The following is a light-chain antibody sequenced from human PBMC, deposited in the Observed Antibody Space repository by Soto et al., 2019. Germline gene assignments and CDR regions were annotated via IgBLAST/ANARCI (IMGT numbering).Light chain of an antibody. CDR1: SSDVGGYNY. Sequence: QSALTQPASVSGSPGQSITISCTGTSSDVGGYNYVSWYQQHPGKAPKLMIHEVSNRPSGVSNRFSGSKSGNTASLTISGLQAEDEADYYCSSYTSSSTLVVFGTGTKLTVL. CDR2: EVS. V-gene: IGLV2-14*01. CDR3: SSYTSSSTLVV. J-gene: IGLJ1*01.